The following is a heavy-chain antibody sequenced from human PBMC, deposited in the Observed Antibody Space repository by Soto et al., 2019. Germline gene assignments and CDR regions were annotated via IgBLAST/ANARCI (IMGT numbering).Heavy chain of an antibody. Sequence: SVKVSCKASGYSFTDYHIHWVRQAPGQGLEWLGRINPKSGGTSTAQKFQGWVTMTTDTSISTASMELTRLTPDDTAIYYCARGDSTDCSNGVCSFFYNHDMDVWGQGTTVTVSS. V-gene: IGHV1-2*04. D-gene: IGHD2-8*01. CDR2: INPKSGGT. J-gene: IGHJ6*02. CDR3: ARGDSTDCSNGVCSFFYNHDMDV. CDR1: GYSFTDYH.